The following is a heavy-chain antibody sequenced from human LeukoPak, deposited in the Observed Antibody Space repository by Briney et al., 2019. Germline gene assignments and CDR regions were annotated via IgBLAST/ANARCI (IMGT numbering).Heavy chain of an antibody. D-gene: IGHD3-10*02. CDR3: ARSSVRAPFDP. J-gene: IGHJ5*02. Sequence: GASVKVSCKASGYTFTSYGISWVRQAPGQGLEWMGWISAYNGKTNYAQKVQGRVTMTTDTSTSTAYMKLRSLRSDDTAVYYCARSSVRAPFDPWGQGTLVTVSS. CDR1: GYTFTSYG. CDR2: ISAYNGKT. V-gene: IGHV1-18*01.